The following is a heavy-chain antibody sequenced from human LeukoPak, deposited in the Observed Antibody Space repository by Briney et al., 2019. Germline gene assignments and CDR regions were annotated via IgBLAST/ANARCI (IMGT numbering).Heavy chain of an antibody. CDR3: ARGASPKDAVFFDS. J-gene: IGHJ4*02. V-gene: IGHV4-61*02. D-gene: IGHD3-16*01. Sequence: KSSETLSLTCSVSGVSITSGSYYWGWIRQSAGKGLEWIGRVHSSGDIYHNAAFRSRAAVSGDASKNQFSLQLNSVTAADTAVYYCARGASPKDAVFFDSWGQGALITVSS. CDR1: GVSITSGSYY. CDR2: VHSSGDI.